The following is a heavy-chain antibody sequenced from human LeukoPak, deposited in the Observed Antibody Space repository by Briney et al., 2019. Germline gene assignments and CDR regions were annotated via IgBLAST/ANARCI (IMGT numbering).Heavy chain of an antibody. CDR1: GFTFSSDW. D-gene: IGHD5-18*01. CDR3: ARDKTRGLGYSYSKSGNYFDY. J-gene: IGHJ4*02. V-gene: IGHV3-7*01. Sequence: GGSLRLSSAASGFTFSSDWMSWVPPAPGKGLEWVVNIKQDGSEKSYVDPVKVRFTISRDNARNSLYLQMNRLRAEDTAVYSCARDKTRGLGYSYSKSGNYFDYWGQGTLVTVSS. CDR2: IKQDGSEK.